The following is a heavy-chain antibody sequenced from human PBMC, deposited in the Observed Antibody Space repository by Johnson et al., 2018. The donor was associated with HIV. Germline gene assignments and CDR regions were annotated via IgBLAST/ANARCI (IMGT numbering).Heavy chain of an antibody. D-gene: IGHD3-3*01. Sequence: QVQLVESGGGVVQPGRSLRLSCAASGFTFRDYDMSWNRQAPGKGLEWISYISSTSSTIDYVDSVKGRFTVSRDNAKNSLYLQMNSLRAEATAVYYCARDRITIFGVVTLDAFDIWGRGTRVTVSS. J-gene: IGHJ3*02. CDR1: GFTFRDYD. CDR2: ISSTSSTI. V-gene: IGHV3-11*04. CDR3: ARDRITIFGVVTLDAFDI.